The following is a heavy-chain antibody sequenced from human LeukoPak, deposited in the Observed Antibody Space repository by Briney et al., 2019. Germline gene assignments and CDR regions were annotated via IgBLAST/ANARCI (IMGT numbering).Heavy chain of an antibody. CDR2: INHSGST. Sequence: SETLSLTCAVSGGSFSGYYWSWIRQPPGKGLEWIGEINHSGSTNYNPSLKSRVTISVDTSKNQFSLKLSSVTAADTAVYYCARLSRRYVWGSYRFGAFGIWGQGTMVTVSS. J-gene: IGHJ3*02. CDR1: GGSFSGYY. V-gene: IGHV4-34*01. CDR3: ARLSRRYVWGSYRFGAFGI. D-gene: IGHD3-16*02.